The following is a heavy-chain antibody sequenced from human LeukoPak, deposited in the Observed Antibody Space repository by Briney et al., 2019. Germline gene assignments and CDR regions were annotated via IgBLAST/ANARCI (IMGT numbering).Heavy chain of an antibody. CDR3: ARGGQQLGDYYYYMDV. V-gene: IGHV1-69*06. Sequence: SVKVSCKASGGTFSSYAISWVRQAPGQGLEWMGGIIPIFGTANYAQKFQGRVTITADKSTSTAYMELSSLRSEDTAVYYCARGGQQLGDYYYYMDVWGKGTTVTISS. CDR1: GGTFSSYA. D-gene: IGHD6-13*01. J-gene: IGHJ6*03. CDR2: IIPIFGTA.